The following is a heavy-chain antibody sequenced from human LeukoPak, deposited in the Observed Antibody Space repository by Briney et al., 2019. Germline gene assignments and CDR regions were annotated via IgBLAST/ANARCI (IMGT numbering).Heavy chain of an antibody. CDR2: ISYDGSNK. D-gene: IGHD2-2*01. CDR3: AKDKVPAAYYYGMDV. Sequence: GRSLRLSCAASGFTFSSYGMHWVRQAPGKGLEWVAVISYDGSNKYYADSVKGRFTISRDNSKNTLYLQMNSLRAEDTAVYYCAKDKVPAAYYYGMDVWAKGPRSPSPQ. J-gene: IGHJ6*04. CDR1: GFTFSSYG. V-gene: IGHV3-30*18.